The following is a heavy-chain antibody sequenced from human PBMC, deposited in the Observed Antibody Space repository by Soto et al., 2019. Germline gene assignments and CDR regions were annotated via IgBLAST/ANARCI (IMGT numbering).Heavy chain of an antibody. CDR3: ARDRFAITMVRGVMGY. CDR1: GYTFTSYY. D-gene: IGHD3-10*01. CDR2: INPSGGST. J-gene: IGHJ4*02. V-gene: IGHV1-46*01. Sequence: ASVKVSCKASGYTFTSYYMHWVRQAPGQGLEWMGIINPSGGSTSYAQKFQGRVTMTRDTSTSTVYMELSSLRSEDTAVYYCARDRFAITMVRGVMGYWGQGTLVTVS.